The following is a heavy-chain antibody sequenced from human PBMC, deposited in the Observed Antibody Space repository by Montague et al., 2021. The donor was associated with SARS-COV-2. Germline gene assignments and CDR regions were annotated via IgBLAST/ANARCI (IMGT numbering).Heavy chain of an antibody. CDR1: GTSVNSGRDY. V-gene: IGHV4-61*01. CDR2: IYYTGAT. CDR3: VRERYGPAGEQSGVDS. Sequence: SETLSLTCSVSGTSVNSGRDYWTWIRQPPGKGLQWIGYIYYTGATNFNPSLKSRLTMSVDTSNDQFSLKLTSVTAADTALYSCVRERYGPAGEQSGVDSWGQGIPVSFSS. D-gene: IGHD1/OR15-1a*01. J-gene: IGHJ5*01.